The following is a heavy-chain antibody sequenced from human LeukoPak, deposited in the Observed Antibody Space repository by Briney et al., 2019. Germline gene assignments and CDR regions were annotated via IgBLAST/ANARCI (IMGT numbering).Heavy chain of an antibody. V-gene: IGHV3-33*01. J-gene: IGHJ4*02. CDR2: IWYDGSNK. CDR3: ARMDSSGYYDFPFDY. Sequence: GGSLRLSCAASGFTFSSYGMHWVRQAPGKGLEWVAVIWYDGSNKYYADSVKGRFTISRDNPKNTLYLQMNSLRAEDTAVYYCARMDSSGYYDFPFDYWGQGTLVTVSS. D-gene: IGHD3-22*01. CDR1: GFTFSSYG.